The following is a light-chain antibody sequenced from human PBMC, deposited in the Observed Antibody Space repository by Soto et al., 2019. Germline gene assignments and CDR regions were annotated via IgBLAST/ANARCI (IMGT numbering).Light chain of an antibody. CDR2: AAS. CDR1: QSVSNSY. J-gene: IGKJ1*01. Sequence: GTLSLSPGERATLSCRASQSVSNSYLAWYQQKPGQAPRLLIYAASTRATGIPERFSGSGSGTDFTLTISRLEPEDFAVYYCHQYGSAPRTFGQGTKVDIK. CDR3: HQYGSAPRT. V-gene: IGKV3-20*01.